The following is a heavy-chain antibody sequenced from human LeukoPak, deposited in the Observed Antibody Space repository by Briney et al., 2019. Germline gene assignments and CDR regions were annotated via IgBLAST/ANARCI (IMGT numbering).Heavy chain of an antibody. CDR1: GFTFSSYA. Sequence: PGGSLRLSCAASGFTFSSYAMHWVRQAPGKGLEWVAVISYDGSNKYYADSVKGRFTISRDNSKNTLYLQMNSLRAEDTAVYYCARVLFRAGLDYYDWDAFDIWGQGTMVTVSS. CDR3: ARVLFRAGLDYYDWDAFDI. D-gene: IGHD3-22*01. V-gene: IGHV3-30-3*01. CDR2: ISYDGSNK. J-gene: IGHJ3*02.